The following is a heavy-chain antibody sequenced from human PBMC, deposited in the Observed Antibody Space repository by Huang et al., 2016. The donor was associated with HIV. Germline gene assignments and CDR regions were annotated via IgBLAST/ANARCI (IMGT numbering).Heavy chain of an antibody. CDR1: GGSIRSDNYY. CDR2: ICYSGST. Sequence: QLQLQESGPGLVKPSETLSLTCTVSGGSIRSDNYYWGWIRQPPGKGLEWIGSICYSGSTYYNPSRKSRVTITVDTSKNQFSLKMRAVTAADTAVYYCARLPGSITMIRGVITDPYWGQGTLVTVSS. V-gene: IGHV4-39*01. D-gene: IGHD3-10*01. CDR3: ARLPGSITMIRGVITDPY. J-gene: IGHJ4*02.